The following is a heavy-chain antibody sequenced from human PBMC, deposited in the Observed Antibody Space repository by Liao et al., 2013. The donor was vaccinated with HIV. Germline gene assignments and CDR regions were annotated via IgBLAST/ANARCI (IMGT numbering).Heavy chain of an antibody. D-gene: IGHD3-16*01. V-gene: IGHV4-4*07. Sequence: QVQLQESGPGLVKPSETLSLTCTVSGDSISSSYWSWIRQPAGKGLEWIGRIFGSGSTHHNPSLKSRLTMSLDMSKNQFSLKLTSVTAADTAVYYCAREWRSWGSYADSWGQGTLVTVSS. CDR3: AREWRSWGSYADS. J-gene: IGHJ4*02. CDR2: IFGSGST. CDR1: GDSISSSY.